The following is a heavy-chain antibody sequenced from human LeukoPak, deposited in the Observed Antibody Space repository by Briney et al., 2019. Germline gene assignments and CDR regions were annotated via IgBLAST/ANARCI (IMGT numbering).Heavy chain of an antibody. CDR1: GYSFTSYW. CDR3: ASLPRYCSGGSCYPGYFDY. J-gene: IGHJ4*02. D-gene: IGHD2-15*01. CDR2: IYPGDSDT. Sequence: GESLKIPCKGSGYSFTSYWIGWVRQMPGKALEWMGIIYPGDSDTRYSPSFQGQVTISADKSISTAYLQWSSLKASDTAMYYCASLPRYCSGGSCYPGYFDYWGQGTLVTVSS. V-gene: IGHV5-51*01.